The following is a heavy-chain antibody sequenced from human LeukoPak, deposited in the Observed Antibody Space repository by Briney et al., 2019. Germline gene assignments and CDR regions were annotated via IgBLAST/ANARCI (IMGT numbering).Heavy chain of an antibody. D-gene: IGHD2-15*01. CDR2: IQYDGINI. CDR3: AREAGTVVIGRFDP. J-gene: IGHJ5*02. CDR1: GIRFSGSG. V-gene: IGHV3-30*02. Sequence: GGSLRLSCAASGIRFSGSGMHWVRQPPGKGLEWVAFIQYDGINIKYADSVKGRFTISRDNSKNTVWLQMNSLTTEDTAVYYCAREAGTVVIGRFDPWGQGNLVTVSS.